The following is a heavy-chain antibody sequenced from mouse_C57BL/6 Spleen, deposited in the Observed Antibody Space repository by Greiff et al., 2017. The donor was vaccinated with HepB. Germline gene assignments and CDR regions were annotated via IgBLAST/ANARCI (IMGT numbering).Heavy chain of an antibody. CDR3: ARWSTTVVAYYFDY. J-gene: IGHJ2*01. CDR1: GYTFTSYW. Sequence: VQLQQSGAELVKPGASVKMSCKASGYTFTSYWITWVKQRPGQGLEWIGDIYPGSGSTNYNEKFKSKATLTVDTSSSTAYMQLSSLTSEDSAVYYCARWSTTVVAYYFDYWGQGTTLTVSS. V-gene: IGHV1-55*01. CDR2: IYPGSGST. D-gene: IGHD1-1*01.